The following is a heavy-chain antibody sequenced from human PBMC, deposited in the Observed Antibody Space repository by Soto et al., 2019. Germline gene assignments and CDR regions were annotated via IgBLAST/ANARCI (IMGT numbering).Heavy chain of an antibody. CDR3: AREGYYSGSGSYSPPRYYGMDV. Sequence: ASVKVSCKGVGYTFINYGISWVRQAPGQGLEWMGWISDYNGNTYYEKEFQGRVTMTTDTSTRTAYMELKSLRSDDTAVYYCAREGYYSGSGSYSPPRYYGMDVWGQGTTVTVSS. CDR2: ISDYNGNT. V-gene: IGHV1-18*01. J-gene: IGHJ6*02. D-gene: IGHD3-10*01. CDR1: GYTFINYG.